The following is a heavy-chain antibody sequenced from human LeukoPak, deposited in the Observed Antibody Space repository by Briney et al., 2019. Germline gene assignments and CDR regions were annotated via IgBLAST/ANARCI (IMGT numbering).Heavy chain of an antibody. CDR1: GFTCSSYW. CDR3: ARSTSGAFDI. V-gene: IGHV3-7*01. J-gene: IGHJ3*02. CDR2: IKQDGSEK. D-gene: IGHD2-2*01. Sequence: GGSLRLSCAASGFTCSSYWMSWVRQAPGKGLEWVANIKQDGSEKYYVDSVKGRFTISRDNAKNSLYLQMNSLRAEDTAVYYCARSTSGAFDIWGQGTMVTVSS.